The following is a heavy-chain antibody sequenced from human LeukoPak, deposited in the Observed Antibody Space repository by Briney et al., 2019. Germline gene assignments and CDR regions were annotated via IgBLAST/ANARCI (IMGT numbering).Heavy chain of an antibody. CDR3: ARFYGVPGGWFDP. J-gene: IGHJ5*02. V-gene: IGHV3-30*03. D-gene: IGHD4-17*01. CDR1: GFPFSAYG. CDR2: ISYDGSNK. Sequence: PGRSLRLSCAASGFPFSAYGIHWVRQAPGKGLEWVALISYDGSNKDYADSVKGRFIISRDNSKNTLYLEMNSLRAEDTAVYYCARFYGVPGGWFDPWGQGTLATVSS.